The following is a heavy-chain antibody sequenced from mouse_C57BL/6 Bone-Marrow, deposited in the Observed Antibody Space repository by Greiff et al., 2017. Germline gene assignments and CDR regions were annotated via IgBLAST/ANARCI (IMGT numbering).Heavy chain of an antibody. D-gene: IGHD1-1*01. CDR3: ARDYYGSFYYFDY. Sequence: QVQLQQPGAELVKPGASVKLSCKASGYTFTSYWMHWVKQRPGQGLEWIGMIHPNSGSTNYNEKFKSKATLTVDKSSSTAYMQLSSLTSEDSAVYDCARDYYGSFYYFDYWGQGTTLTVSS. V-gene: IGHV1-64*01. CDR1: GYTFTSYW. J-gene: IGHJ2*01. CDR2: IHPNSGST.